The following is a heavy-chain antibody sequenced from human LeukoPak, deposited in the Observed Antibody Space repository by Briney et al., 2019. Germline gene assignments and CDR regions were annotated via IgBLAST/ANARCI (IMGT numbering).Heavy chain of an antibody. CDR2: LSYDGRNK. V-gene: IGHV3-30*18. D-gene: IGHD2-2*01. CDR1: GLPFKKYG. CDR3: AKGPLRGTAAAIDY. Sequence: PGKSLGPPSPPPGLPFKKYGMPWVPQAPGKGRGGGAVLSYDGRNKHYPDSVKGRFTISRDISTDTLWLQMDSLRTEDTAVYYCAKGPLRGTAAAIDYWGQGTLVTVSS. J-gene: IGHJ4*02.